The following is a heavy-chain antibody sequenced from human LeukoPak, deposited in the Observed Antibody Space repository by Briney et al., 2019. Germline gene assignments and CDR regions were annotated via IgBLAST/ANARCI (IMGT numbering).Heavy chain of an antibody. J-gene: IGHJ4*02. D-gene: IGHD2-2*01. CDR2: ISGSGGST. CDR3: AKVGRYCSSTSCYLADY. Sequence: HPGGSLRLSCAASGFTFSSYAMSWVRQAPGKGLEWVSAISGSGGSTYYADSVKGRFTISRDNSKNTLYLQMNSLRAEDTAVYCCAKVGRYCSSTSCYLADYWGQGTLVTVSS. V-gene: IGHV3-23*01. CDR1: GFTFSSYA.